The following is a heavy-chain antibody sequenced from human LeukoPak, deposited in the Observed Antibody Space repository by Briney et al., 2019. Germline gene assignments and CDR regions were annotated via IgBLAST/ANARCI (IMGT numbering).Heavy chain of an antibody. CDR1: GSTFTSYA. D-gene: IGHD5-18*01. J-gene: IGHJ1*01. CDR3: TRYTAGARYFQR. Sequence: ASVKVSCKASGSTFTSYAINWVRQAPGQGLEWMGWMNPNSGHTGYAQKFQGRVTMTRNTSASTAYMELSSLTSEDTAVYYCTRYTAGARYFQRWGQGTLVTVSS. CDR2: MNPNSGHT. V-gene: IGHV1-8*01.